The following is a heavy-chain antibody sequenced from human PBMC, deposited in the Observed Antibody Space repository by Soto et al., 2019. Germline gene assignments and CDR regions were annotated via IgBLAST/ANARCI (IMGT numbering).Heavy chain of an antibody. CDR2: INPHTGDT. Sequence: QVHLVQSGAEVKKPGASVKVSCQASGYAFSAYYIHWVRQAPGQGLEWMGWINPHTGDTKYTQIFEARVTLTTDTSTNTASMDLTGLTSADTAVYYCARRHGARSNVFRSAFPLDYWGQGTLVAVSS. J-gene: IGHJ4*02. D-gene: IGHD2-21*01. CDR3: ARRHGARSNVFRSAFPLDY. V-gene: IGHV1-2*02. CDR1: GYAFSAYY.